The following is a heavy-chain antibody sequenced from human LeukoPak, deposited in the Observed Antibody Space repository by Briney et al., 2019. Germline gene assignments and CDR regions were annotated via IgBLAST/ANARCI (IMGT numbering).Heavy chain of an antibody. CDR1: GFTFSSYG. CDR3: AKDLLYDSSGYPIDY. V-gene: IGHV3-30*18. J-gene: IGHJ4*02. CDR2: ISYDGSNK. D-gene: IGHD3-22*01. Sequence: GGSLRLSCAASGFTFSSYGMHWVRQAPGKGLEWVAVISYDGSNKYYADSVEGRFTISRDNSKNTLYLQMNSLRAEDTAVYYCAKDLLYDSSGYPIDYWGQGTLVTVSS.